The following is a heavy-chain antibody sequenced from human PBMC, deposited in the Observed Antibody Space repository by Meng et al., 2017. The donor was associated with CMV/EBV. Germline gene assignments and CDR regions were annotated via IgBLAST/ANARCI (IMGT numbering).Heavy chain of an antibody. J-gene: IGHJ6*02. CDR2: MNPNSGNT. Sequence: ASVKVSCKASGYTFTGYDINWVRQATGQGLEWMGWMNPNSGNTGYAQKFQGRVTITRNSSISTAYMELSSLRSEDTAVYYCAREVGDGNDINYYYYYGWTSGAKGPRSPSP. CDR1: GYTFTGYD. CDR3: AREVGDGNDINYYYYYGWTS. V-gene: IGHV1-8*03. D-gene: IGHD3-9*01.